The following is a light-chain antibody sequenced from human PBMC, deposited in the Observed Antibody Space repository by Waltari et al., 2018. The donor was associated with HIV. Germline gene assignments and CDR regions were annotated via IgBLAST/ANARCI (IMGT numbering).Light chain of an antibody. J-gene: IGLJ3*02. CDR3: QSYDSSNWV. Sequence: NFMLTQPHSVSESPGKTVTISCTRSSGSIASNYVQWYQQRPGIAPTPVIYCDNQSPSGVPDRFSGSIDRSSNSASLTISGLKTEDEADYYCQSYDSSNWVFGGGTKLTVL. CDR2: CDN. V-gene: IGLV6-57*04. CDR1: SGSIASNY.